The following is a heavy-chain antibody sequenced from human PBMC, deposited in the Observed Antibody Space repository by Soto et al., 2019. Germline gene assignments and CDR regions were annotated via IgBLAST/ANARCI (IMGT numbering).Heavy chain of an antibody. CDR1: GGSFSGYY. Sequence: ASETLSLTCAVYGGSFSGYYWSWIRQPPGKGLEWIGEINHSGSTNYNPSLKSRVTISVDKSKNQFSLKLSSVTAADTAVYYCARARQYSSSWYDLFDYWGQGTLVTVSS. CDR2: INHSGST. J-gene: IGHJ4*02. CDR3: ARARQYSSSWYDLFDY. D-gene: IGHD6-13*01. V-gene: IGHV4-34*01.